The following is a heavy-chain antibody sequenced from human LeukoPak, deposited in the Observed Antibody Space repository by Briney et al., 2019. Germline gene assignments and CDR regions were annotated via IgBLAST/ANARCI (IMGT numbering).Heavy chain of an antibody. CDR2: ISVYNGNT. V-gene: IGHV1-18*01. CDR1: GYTFANFG. J-gene: IGHJ4*02. D-gene: IGHD2-2*02. CDR3: ARTCSSSSCYMVH. Sequence: ASVKVSCKASGYTFANFGITWVRQAPGQGLEWMGWISVYNGNTNYAQNLEGRVTLTTDTSTSTAYMELRSLRSDDTALYYCARTCSSSSCYMVHWGQGTLVTVSS.